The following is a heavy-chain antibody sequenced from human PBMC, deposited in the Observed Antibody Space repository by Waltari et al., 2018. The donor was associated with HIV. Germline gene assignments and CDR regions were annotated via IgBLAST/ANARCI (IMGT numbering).Heavy chain of an antibody. CDR3: ARESRRRIRQGGINWFDP. V-gene: IGHV4-34*01. Sequence: QVHLQQWGAGQLKASETLSLTCAVYGGSLTDFYWSWLRQCPGRGLEWIAEINHNGRSDFNPTHKRRITIAIDPPKNQFSLTLKSVTAADTGVYFCARESRRRIRQGGINWFDPWGQGTPVNVLS. CDR2: INHNGRS. J-gene: IGHJ5*02. D-gene: IGHD3-10*01. CDR1: GGSLTDFY.